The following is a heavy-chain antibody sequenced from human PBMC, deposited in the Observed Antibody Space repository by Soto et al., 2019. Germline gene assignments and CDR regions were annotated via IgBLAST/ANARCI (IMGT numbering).Heavy chain of an antibody. CDR3: GRGGSGIYGMDI. CDR1: GFTFSSYW. J-gene: IGHJ6*02. CDR2: IIRDGSST. V-gene: IGHV3-74*01. Sequence: EVQLVESGGGLVQPGGSLRLACAASGFTFSSYWMHWVRQAPGNGLVWISRIIRDGSSTNYADSGKGRFTISRDNAKNTLYLEISGLRADDTAVYFCGRGGSGIYGMDIWGQGTTVIVSS. D-gene: IGHD6-13*01.